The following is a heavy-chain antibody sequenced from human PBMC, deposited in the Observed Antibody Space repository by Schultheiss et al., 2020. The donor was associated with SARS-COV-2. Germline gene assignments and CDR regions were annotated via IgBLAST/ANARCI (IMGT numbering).Heavy chain of an antibody. CDR1: GGSISSGGYY. J-gene: IGHJ4*02. Sequence: SETLSLTCTVSGGSISSGGYYWSWIRQHPGKGLEWLGYIYYSGRTFYNPSLKTRVTISVDTSKNQFSLKLNSVTAADTAVYYCARGSRIGIVGPADSWGQGTVVTVSS. V-gene: IGHV4-31*03. D-gene: IGHD1-26*01. CDR3: ARGSRIGIVGPADS. CDR2: IYYSGRT.